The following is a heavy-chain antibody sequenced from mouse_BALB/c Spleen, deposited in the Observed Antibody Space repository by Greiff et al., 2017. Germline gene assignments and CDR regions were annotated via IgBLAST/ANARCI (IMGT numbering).Heavy chain of an antibody. J-gene: IGHJ3*01. D-gene: IGHD2-3*01. CDR2: INSNGGST. Sequence: EVKLMESGGGLVKLGGSLKLSCAASGFTFSSYYMSWVRQTPEKRLELVAAINSNGGSTHYPDTVKGRFTISRDNAKNTLYLQMSSLKSEDTALYYCARHERRDDGYYGLSWFAYWGQGTLVTVSA. CDR1: GFTFSSYY. V-gene: IGHV5-6-2*01. CDR3: ARHERRDDGYYGLSWFAY.